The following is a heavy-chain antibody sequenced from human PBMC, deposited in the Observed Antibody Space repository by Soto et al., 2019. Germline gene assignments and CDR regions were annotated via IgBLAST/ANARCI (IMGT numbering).Heavy chain of an antibody. CDR2: ISSGGTTT. Sequence: GGSLRLSCAASGFTFSTHAMSWVRQAPGKGLEWVSSISSGGTTTFYAASVEGRFTISRDKSKNTLYLQMNSLRADDTAVYYCAREGGSIGGWFGRIFDSWGQGTQVTVSS. V-gene: IGHV3-23*01. CDR1: GFTFSTHA. J-gene: IGHJ4*02. D-gene: IGHD6-19*01. CDR3: AREGGSIGGWFGRIFDS.